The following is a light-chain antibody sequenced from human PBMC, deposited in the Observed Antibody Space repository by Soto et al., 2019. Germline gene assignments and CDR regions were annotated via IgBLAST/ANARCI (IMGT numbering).Light chain of an antibody. CDR2: GAS. Sequence: EIVMTQSPATLSVSPGERATLSCRASQSVNSNLAWYQQKPGQAPRLLIYGASTRATAIPARFSGSGSGTDFTLTISSLQSEDFAVYYCQQYNNWPLTFGGGTKVEIK. CDR1: QSVNSN. J-gene: IGKJ4*01. V-gene: IGKV3-15*01. CDR3: QQYNNWPLT.